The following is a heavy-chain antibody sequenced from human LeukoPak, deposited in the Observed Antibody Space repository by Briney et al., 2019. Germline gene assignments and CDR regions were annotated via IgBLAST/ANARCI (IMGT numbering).Heavy chain of an antibody. V-gene: IGHV3-74*01. CDR1: GFTFSNYW. J-gene: IGHJ5*02. Sequence: GRSLRLSCVASGFTFSNYWMHWVRQPPGKGLVWVSRIYVDGRTTNYADSVKGRFTISRDNAKNTVYLEMNSLSVEDTATYYCIRDFRSADLWGQGTLVTVTS. CDR3: IRDFRSADL. CDR2: IYVDGRTT.